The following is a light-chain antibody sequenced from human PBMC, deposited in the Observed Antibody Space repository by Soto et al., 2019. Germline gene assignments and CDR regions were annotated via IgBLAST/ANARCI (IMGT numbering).Light chain of an antibody. CDR1: QGISNY. J-gene: IGKJ1*01. CDR3: LQGYNYPWT. V-gene: IGKV1-6*01. CDR2: GAT. Sequence: ATQMTQSPSSPSASVGDRVTISCRASQGISNYLAWYQQRPGKAPKLLIFGATTLQSGVPSRFSASGSGPDFTLTISSLQPEDFATYYCLQGYNYPWTFGQGTKVDIK.